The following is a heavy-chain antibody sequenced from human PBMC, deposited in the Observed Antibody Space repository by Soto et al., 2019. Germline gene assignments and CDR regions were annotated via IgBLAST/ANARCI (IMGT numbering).Heavy chain of an antibody. V-gene: IGHV3-33*01. CDR2: IWYDGSNK. CDR3: ARDRIVVPAAINHYYYYGMGV. CDR1: GFTFSSYG. J-gene: IGHJ6*02. D-gene: IGHD2-2*02. Sequence: GGSLRLSCAASGFTFSSYGMHWVRQAPGKGLEWVAVIWYDGSNKYYADSVKGRFTISRDNSKNTLYLQMNSLRAEDTAVYYCARDRIVVPAAINHYYYYGMGVWGQGTTVTVSS.